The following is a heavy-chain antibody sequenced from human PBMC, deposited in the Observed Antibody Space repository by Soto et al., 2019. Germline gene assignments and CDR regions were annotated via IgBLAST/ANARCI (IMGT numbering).Heavy chain of an antibody. D-gene: IGHD3-9*01. Sequence: SVKNFCKASGGTFSSYAISWVRQAPGQGLEWMGGIIPTFGTANYSQKFQGRVTITADESTSTAYMELSSLRCEDTAVYYCARDQYYDILTGYYVDWYFDLWGRGTLVTVSS. CDR3: ARDQYYDILTGYYVDWYFDL. V-gene: IGHV1-69*13. J-gene: IGHJ2*01. CDR2: IIPTFGTA. CDR1: GGTFSSYA.